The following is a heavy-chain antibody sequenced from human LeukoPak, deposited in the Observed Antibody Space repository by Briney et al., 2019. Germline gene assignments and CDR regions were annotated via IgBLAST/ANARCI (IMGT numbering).Heavy chain of an antibody. D-gene: IGHD3-16*02. Sequence: SQTLSLTCTVSGGSISSGSYYWSWIRQPAGKGLEWIGRIYTSGSTNYNPSLESRVTISVDTSKNQFSLKLSSVTAADTAVYYCARSFGTFGGVIGFDYWGQGTLVTVSS. CDR1: GGSISSGSYY. J-gene: IGHJ4*02. CDR3: ARSFGTFGGVIGFDY. V-gene: IGHV4-61*02. CDR2: IYTSGST.